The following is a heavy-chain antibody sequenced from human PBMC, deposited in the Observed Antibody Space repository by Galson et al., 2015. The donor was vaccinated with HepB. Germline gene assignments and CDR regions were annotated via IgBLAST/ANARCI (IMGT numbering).Heavy chain of an antibody. CDR3: ARAMFVWGSFRSTFDY. V-gene: IGHV3-30*04. J-gene: IGHJ4*02. CDR2: ISYAGSNK. CDR1: GFTFSSYA. D-gene: IGHD3-16*02. Sequence: SLRLSCAASGFTFSSYAMHWVRQAPGKGLEWVAVISYAGSNKDYADSVKGRFTISRDNSKNTLYLQMNSLRAEDTAVYYCARAMFVWGSFRSTFDYWGQGTLVTVSS.